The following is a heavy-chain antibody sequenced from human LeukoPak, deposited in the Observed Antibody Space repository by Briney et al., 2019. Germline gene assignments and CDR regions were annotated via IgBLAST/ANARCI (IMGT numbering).Heavy chain of an antibody. D-gene: IGHD6-13*01. V-gene: IGHV1-2*02. J-gene: IGHJ6*03. CDR3: ARGSSSWGYYYYYMDV. CDR1: GYTFTGYY. CDR2: INPSSGGT. Sequence: GASVKVSCKASGYTFTGYYMHWVRQAPGQGLEWMGWINPSSGGTNYAQKFQGRVTMTRDTSISTAYMELSRLRSDDTAVYYCARGSSSWGYYYYYMDVWGKGTTVTVSS.